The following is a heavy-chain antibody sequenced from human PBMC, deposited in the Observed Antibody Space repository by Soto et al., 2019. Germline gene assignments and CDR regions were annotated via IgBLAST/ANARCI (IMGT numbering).Heavy chain of an antibody. CDR2: IYYSGRS. CDR1: GDSISSGDNY. D-gene: IGHD3-16*01. V-gene: IGHV4-30-4*01. CDR3: ARGGGFDS. J-gene: IGHJ4*02. Sequence: QLQESGPGLVKPSQTLSLTCTVSGDSISSGDNYWSWIRQPPGKGLEWIGYIYYSGRSYYKPSLMSRVTMSVDPLKNQFSLTLPSVTAADTAVYYCARGGGFDSWGRGTLVTVSS.